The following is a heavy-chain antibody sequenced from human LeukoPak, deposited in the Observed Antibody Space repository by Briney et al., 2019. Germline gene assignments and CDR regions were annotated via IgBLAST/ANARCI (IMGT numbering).Heavy chain of an antibody. D-gene: IGHD3-3*01. J-gene: IGHJ5*02. CDR1: GFTFRDSA. Sequence: GRSLRLSCSGAGFTFRDSAFHWVRQAPGKGLERVAVISDDGSKRFYADSVKGRFTISRDNSRDTLYLHMQTLRPEDSAVYYCAIESGFMMVGEINADNWFDPWGQGTPVTVSS. V-gene: IGHV3-30*04. CDR3: AIESGFMMVGEINADNWFDP. CDR2: ISDDGSKR.